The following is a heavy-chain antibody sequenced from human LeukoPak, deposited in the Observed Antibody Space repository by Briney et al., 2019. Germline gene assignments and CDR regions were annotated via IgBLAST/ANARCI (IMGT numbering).Heavy chain of an antibody. D-gene: IGHD3-22*01. Sequence: SETLSLTCAVYGGSFSGYYWSWIRQPPGKGLEWIGEINHSGSTNYNPSLKSRVTIPLDTSKNQFSLKLSSVTAADTAVYYCARGPFYYDSSGCFDYWGQGTLVTVSS. CDR2: INHSGST. V-gene: IGHV4-34*01. CDR3: ARGPFYYDSSGCFDY. CDR1: GGSFSGYY. J-gene: IGHJ4*02.